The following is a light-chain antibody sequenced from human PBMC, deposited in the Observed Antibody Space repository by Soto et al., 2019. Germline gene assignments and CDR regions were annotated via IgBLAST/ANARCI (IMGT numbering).Light chain of an antibody. CDR3: QQYNSYS. CDR1: QSATYSY. V-gene: IGKV3-15*01. CDR2: NAL. Sequence: EIVLTQSPGTLSLSPGERATLSCRASQSATYSYLAWYQQKPGQAPRLLIYNALTRATGIPARFSGSGSGTEFTLTISSLQSEDFATYYCQQYNSYSFGQGTKVDI. J-gene: IGKJ1*01.